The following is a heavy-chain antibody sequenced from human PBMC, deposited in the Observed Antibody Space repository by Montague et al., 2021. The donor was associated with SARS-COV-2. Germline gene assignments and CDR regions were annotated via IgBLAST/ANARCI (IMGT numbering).Heavy chain of an antibody. CDR1: GFSLSTSGMC. CDR2: IDWDDDK. Sequence: PALVKPTPTLTLTCTFSGFSLSTSGMCVSWIRQPPGKALEWLALIDWDDDKYYSTSLKTRLTISKDTSKNQVVLTMTNMDPVDTATYYCARINSDPLDYYYYGMDVWGQGTTVTVSS. D-gene: IGHD1-1*01. V-gene: IGHV2-70*01. J-gene: IGHJ6*02. CDR3: ARINSDPLDYYYYGMDV.